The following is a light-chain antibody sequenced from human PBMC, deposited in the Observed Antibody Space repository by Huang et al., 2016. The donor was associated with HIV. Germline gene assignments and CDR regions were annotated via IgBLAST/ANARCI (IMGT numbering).Light chain of an antibody. CDR3: QQYNDWPPT. V-gene: IGKV3-15*01. J-gene: IGKJ2*01. Sequence: EILMTQSPDTLSVSPGERATLSCRASQSVSNNLAWYQQNPGQAPRPLIYGMSTRATGVPARVSASGSGTEFALTISSLTSEDFALYFCQQYNDWPPTFGQGTKLEI. CDR2: GMS. CDR1: QSVSNN.